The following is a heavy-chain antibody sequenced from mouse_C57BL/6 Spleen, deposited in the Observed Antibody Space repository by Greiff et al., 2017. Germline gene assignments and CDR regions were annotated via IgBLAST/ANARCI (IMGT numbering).Heavy chain of an antibody. Sequence: QVQLKESGAELARPGASVKMSCKASGYTFTSYTMHWVKQRPGQGLEWIGYINPSSGYTKYNQKFKDKATLTADKSSSTAYMQLSSLTSEDSAVYYCARSNYDYDFAYWGQGTLVTVSA. CDR3: ARSNYDYDFAY. CDR2: INPSSGYT. J-gene: IGHJ3*01. V-gene: IGHV1-4*01. CDR1: GYTFTSYT. D-gene: IGHD2-4*01.